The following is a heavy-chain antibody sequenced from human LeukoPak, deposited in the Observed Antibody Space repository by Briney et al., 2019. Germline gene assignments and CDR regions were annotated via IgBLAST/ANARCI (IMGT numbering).Heavy chain of an antibody. J-gene: IGHJ4*02. CDR3: ARHKGTFVAGTDY. CDR1: GGSIITSSYY. Sequence: SETLSLTCTVSGGSIITSSYYWGWIRQPPGKGLEWIGSIYYTGSTYYNPSLKSRVTISVDTSKNQFSLKVTSVTAADTAVYYCARHKGTFVAGTDYWGQGTLVTVSS. CDR2: IYYTGST. D-gene: IGHD6-19*01. V-gene: IGHV4-39*01.